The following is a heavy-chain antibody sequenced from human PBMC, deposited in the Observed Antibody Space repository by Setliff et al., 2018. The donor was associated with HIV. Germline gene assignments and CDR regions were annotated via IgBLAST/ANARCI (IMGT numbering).Heavy chain of an antibody. Sequence: RLSCAASGFTFSSYEMDWFRQAPGKGLEWVSYITGSSDTIYYADSVKGRFTISRDNAKNSVYLQMNSLRAEDTAEYYCARDGGSSPSPVSDYYYYYMDVWGKGTTVTVSS. CDR2: ITGSSDTI. CDR3: ARDGGSSPSPVSDYYYYYMDV. D-gene: IGHD1-26*01. CDR1: GFTFSSYE. V-gene: IGHV3-48*03. J-gene: IGHJ6*03.